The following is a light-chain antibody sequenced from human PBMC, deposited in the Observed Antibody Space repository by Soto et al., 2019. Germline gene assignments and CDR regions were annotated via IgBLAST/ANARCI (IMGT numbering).Light chain of an antibody. CDR1: GSNIGGNF. Sequence: QSVLTQPPSASGTPGQRVTISCSGSGSNIGGNFVYWYQQLPGTAPKVLIYRNNQRPSGVPDRFSGSKSGTSASLAISGLRSEDEASYYCASWDDSLSGQVFGGGTKLTVL. CDR3: ASWDDSLSGQV. J-gene: IGLJ3*02. CDR2: RNN. V-gene: IGLV1-47*01.